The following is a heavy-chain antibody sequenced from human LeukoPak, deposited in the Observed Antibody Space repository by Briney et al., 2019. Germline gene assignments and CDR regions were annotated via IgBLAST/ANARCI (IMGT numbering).Heavy chain of an antibody. Sequence: PGGSLRLSCAASGFTVSSNYMSWVRQAPGKGLEWVSVIYSGGSTYYADSVKGRFTISRDNSKSTLYLQMNSLRAEDTAVYYCARAGYYDSSGYSGSCGQGNLVTVSS. CDR2: IYSGGST. D-gene: IGHD3-22*01. V-gene: IGHV3-53*01. J-gene: IGHJ5*02. CDR3: ARAGYYDSSGYSGS. CDR1: GFTVSSNY.